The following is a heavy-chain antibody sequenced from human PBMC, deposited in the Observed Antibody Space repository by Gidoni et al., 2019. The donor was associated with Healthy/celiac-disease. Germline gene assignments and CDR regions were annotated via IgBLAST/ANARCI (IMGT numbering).Heavy chain of an antibody. J-gene: IGHJ4*02. CDR3: ARPSPRGTGVGFDY. Sequence: QVQMQEAGPGRVKPSETLSLTCAVSGYSISSGYYWGWIRQPPGKGLEWIGSIYHSGSTSYNPSLKSRVTISLDTSKNHFSLKLISVTAADTAVYYCARPSPRGTGVGFDYWGQGTLVTVSS. D-gene: IGHD7-27*01. CDR1: GYSISSGYY. CDR2: IYHSGST. V-gene: IGHV4-38-2*01.